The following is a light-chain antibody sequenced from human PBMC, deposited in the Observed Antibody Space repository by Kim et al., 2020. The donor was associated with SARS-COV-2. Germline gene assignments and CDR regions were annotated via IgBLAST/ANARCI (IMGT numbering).Light chain of an antibody. J-gene: IGLJ2*01. CDR3: SSYTSSRTVV. CDR1: SSDVGGYNY. V-gene: IGLV2-14*03. Sequence: GQSITISSTGTSSDVGGYNYVSWYQQHPGKAPKLMIYDVSNRPSGVSNRFSGSKSGNTASLTISGLQAEDEADYYCSSYTSSRTVVFGGGTQLTVL. CDR2: DVS.